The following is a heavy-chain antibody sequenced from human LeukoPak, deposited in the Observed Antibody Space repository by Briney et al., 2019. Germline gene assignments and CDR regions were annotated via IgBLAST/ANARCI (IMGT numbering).Heavy chain of an antibody. D-gene: IGHD6-6*01. V-gene: IGHV3-7*01. CDR2: IKQDGSEK. CDR3: ARVRAGIAARPHYFDY. Sequence: GGSLRLSCAASGFNFPTYAMQWVRQAPGKGLEWVANIKQDGSEKYYVDSVKGRFTISRDNAKNSLYLQMNSLRAEDTAVYYCARVRAGIAARPHYFDYWGQGTLVTVSS. J-gene: IGHJ4*02. CDR1: GFNFPTYA.